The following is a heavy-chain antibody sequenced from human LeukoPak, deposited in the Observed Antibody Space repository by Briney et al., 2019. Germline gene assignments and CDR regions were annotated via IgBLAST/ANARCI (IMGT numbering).Heavy chain of an antibody. Sequence: GSSVKVSCKASGGTFSSYAISWVRQAPGQGLEWMGGIIPIFGTANYAQKFQGRVTITADKHTSTGYKELSSLRPEDTAVYYCASAPVRGVLYGMDVWGKGTTVTVSS. V-gene: IGHV1-69*06. J-gene: IGHJ6*04. CDR1: GGTFSSYA. CDR3: ASAPVRGVLYGMDV. CDR2: IIPIFGTA. D-gene: IGHD3-10*01.